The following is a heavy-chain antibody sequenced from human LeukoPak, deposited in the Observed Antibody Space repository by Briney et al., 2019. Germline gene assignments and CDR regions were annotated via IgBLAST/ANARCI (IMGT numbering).Heavy chain of an antibody. CDR3: AREEYYGSGSYPHFDY. J-gene: IGHJ4*02. CDR1: GYNFISYG. V-gene: IGHV1-18*04. CDR2: INTYNGNT. Sequence: EASVKVSCKASGYNFISYGISWVRHAPGQGLEWMGWINTYNGNTNYAQKYQGRVTMTTDTSTSTAYMELRSLRSDDTAVYYCAREEYYGSGSYPHFDYWGQGTLVTVSS. D-gene: IGHD3-10*01.